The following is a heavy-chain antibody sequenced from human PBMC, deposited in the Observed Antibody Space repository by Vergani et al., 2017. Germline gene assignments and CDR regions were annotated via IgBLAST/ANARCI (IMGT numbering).Heavy chain of an antibody. J-gene: IGHJ4*02. V-gene: IGHV4-39*01. D-gene: IGHD6-13*01. CDR1: GGSISSSSYY. CDR2: IYYSGST. CDR3: AIRDSSSWNYYFDY. Sequence: QLQLQESGPGLVKPSETLSLTCTVSGGSISSSSYYWVWIRQPPGKGLEWIGSIYYSGSTYYNPSLKSRVTISVDTSKNQFSLKLSSVTAADTAVYYCAIRDSSSWNYYFDYWGQGTLVTVSS.